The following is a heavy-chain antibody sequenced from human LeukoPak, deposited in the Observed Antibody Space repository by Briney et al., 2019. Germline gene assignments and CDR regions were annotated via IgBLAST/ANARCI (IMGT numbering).Heavy chain of an antibody. J-gene: IGHJ5*02. CDR1: GFTFSSYG. CDR2: IWYDGSNK. D-gene: IGHD5-18*01. CDR3: AKDGGYGPQNWFDP. Sequence: GGSLRLSCAASGFTFSSYGMHWVRQAPGKGLEWVAVIWYDGSNKYYADSVKGRFTISRDNSKNTLYLQMNSLRAEGTAVYYCAKDGGYGPQNWFDPWGQGTLVTVSS. V-gene: IGHV3-33*06.